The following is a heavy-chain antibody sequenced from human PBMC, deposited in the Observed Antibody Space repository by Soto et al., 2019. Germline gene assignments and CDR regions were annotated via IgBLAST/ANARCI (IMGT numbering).Heavy chain of an antibody. CDR3: AREIRNYYGMDV. D-gene: IGHD3-3*01. J-gene: IGHJ6*02. V-gene: IGHV3-21*01. CDR2: ISTSSSYI. Sequence: EVQLVESGGGLVKPGGSLRLSCAASGFTFSNYAMNWVRQAPGKGLEWVSSISTSSSYIYYADSVKGRFTISRDNAKNSLYLQMNSLGAEDTAVYYCAREIRNYYGMDVWGQGTTVTVSS. CDR1: GFTFSNYA.